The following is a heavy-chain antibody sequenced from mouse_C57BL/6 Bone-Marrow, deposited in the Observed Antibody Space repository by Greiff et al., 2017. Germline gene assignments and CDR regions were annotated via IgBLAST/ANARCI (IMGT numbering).Heavy chain of an antibody. D-gene: IGHD1-1*01. V-gene: IGHV14-2*01. J-gene: IGHJ2*01. CDR1: GFNIKDYY. Sequence: VQLKESGAELVKPGASVKLSCTASGFNIKDYYMHWVKQRTEQGLEWIGRIDPEDGETKYAPKFQGKATITADTSSNTAYLQLSSLTSEDTAVYYCARSNLTITTVGYFDYWGQGTTLTVSS. CDR2: IDPEDGET. CDR3: ARSNLTITTVGYFDY.